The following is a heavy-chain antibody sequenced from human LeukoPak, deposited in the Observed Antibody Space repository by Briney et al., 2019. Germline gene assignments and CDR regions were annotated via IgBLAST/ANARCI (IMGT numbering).Heavy chain of an antibody. CDR3: ARDPSRVADNWFDP. CDR2: INPKIGVT. V-gene: IGHV1-2*02. J-gene: IGHJ5*02. Sequence: GASVKVSCKASGYTFTGYYIHWVRQAPGQGLEWMGWINPKIGVTNYDRKFQGRVTMTTDTSVGTAYMELNRLRFDDTAVYYCARDPSRVADNWFDPWGQGTLVTVSS. CDR1: GYTFTGYY. D-gene: IGHD2-15*01.